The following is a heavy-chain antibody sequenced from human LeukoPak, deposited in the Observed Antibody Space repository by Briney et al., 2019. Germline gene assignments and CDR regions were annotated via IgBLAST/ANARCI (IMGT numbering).Heavy chain of an antibody. D-gene: IGHD2-15*01. CDR2: ISGSGRST. CDR3: AKSQGSCSGGSCYPSPFDY. V-gene: IGHV3-23*01. Sequence: PGGSLRLSCAASGFTFSSYAMSWVRQAPGKGLEWVSAISGSGRSTYYADSVKGRFSISRDNSKNTLYLQMNSLRAEDTAVYYCAKSQGSCSGGSCYPSPFDYWGQGTLVTVSS. J-gene: IGHJ4*02. CDR1: GFTFSSYA.